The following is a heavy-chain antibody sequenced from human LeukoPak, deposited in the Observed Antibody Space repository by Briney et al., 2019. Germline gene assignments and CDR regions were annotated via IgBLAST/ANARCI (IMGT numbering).Heavy chain of an antibody. D-gene: IGHD3-10*01. CDR3: ARDSRDYYYGSGSYYNAFDY. V-gene: IGHV3-20*04. Sequence: GGSLRLSCAASGFTFDDYGMSWVRQAPGKGLEWVSGINWNGGSTGYADSVKGRFTISRDNAENSLYLQMNSLRAEDTALYYCARDSRDYYYGSGSYYNAFDYWGQGTLVTVSS. CDR1: GFTFDDYG. CDR2: INWNGGST. J-gene: IGHJ4*02.